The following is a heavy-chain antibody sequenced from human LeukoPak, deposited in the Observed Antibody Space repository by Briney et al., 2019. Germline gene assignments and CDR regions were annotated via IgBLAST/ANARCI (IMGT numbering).Heavy chain of an antibody. V-gene: IGHV4-34*01. J-gene: IGHJ4*02. CDR3: ARGPTIDYDILTGYYYFDY. CDR2: INHSGTT. CDR1: RGSFSGYY. D-gene: IGHD3-9*01. Sequence: SGTLSLTCAVYRGSFSGYYWTWIRQSPGKGLEWIGEINHSGTTNYNPSLKSRVTISIDTSKNQFSLKLSSVTAADTAVYYCARGPTIDYDILTGYYYFDYWGQGTQVTVSS.